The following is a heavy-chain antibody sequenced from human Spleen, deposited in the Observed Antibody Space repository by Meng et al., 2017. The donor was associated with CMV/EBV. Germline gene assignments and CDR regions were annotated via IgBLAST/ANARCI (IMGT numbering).Heavy chain of an antibody. CDR1: DSVSSNSAA. D-gene: IGHD1-26*01. J-gene: IGHJ4*02. Sequence: DSVSSNSAAWNWIRQSPSRGLEWLGRTYYRSKWYNDYAVSVKSRITINPDTSKNQFSLQLNSVTPEDTAVYYCARGGVGATSASFDYWGQGTLVTVSS. V-gene: IGHV6-1*01. CDR3: ARGGVGATSASFDY. CDR2: TYYRSKWYN.